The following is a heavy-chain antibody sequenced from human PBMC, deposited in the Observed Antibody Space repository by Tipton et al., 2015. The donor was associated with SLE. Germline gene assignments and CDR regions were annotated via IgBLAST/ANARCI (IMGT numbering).Heavy chain of an antibody. CDR1: GFNFNNYA. J-gene: IGHJ6*02. D-gene: IGHD4-17*01. Sequence: SLRLSCAVSGFNFNNYAMHWVRQAPGKGLEWVSGISWNSGSIGYADSVKGRFTISRDNAKNSLYLQMNSLRAEDTALYYCASRSGFYYGLDVWGHGTTVTVSS. CDR2: ISWNSGSI. V-gene: IGHV3-9*01. CDR3: ASRSGFYYGLDV.